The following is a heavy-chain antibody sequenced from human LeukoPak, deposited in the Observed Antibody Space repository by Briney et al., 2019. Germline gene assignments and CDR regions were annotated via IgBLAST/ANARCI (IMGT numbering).Heavy chain of an antibody. V-gene: IGHV1-2*02. CDR2: INPNNGGT. D-gene: IGHD6-13*01. CDR3: ARGSYSSSWYYYYYYMDV. CDR1: GYTFTGYF. J-gene: IGHJ6*03. Sequence: ASVKVSCKASGYTFTGYFIHWVRQAPGQGLEWMGWINPNNGGTKYAQKVQDRVTMTRDTSISTAYMELSRLRSDDTAVYYCARGSYSSSWYYYYYYMDVWGKGTTVTVSS.